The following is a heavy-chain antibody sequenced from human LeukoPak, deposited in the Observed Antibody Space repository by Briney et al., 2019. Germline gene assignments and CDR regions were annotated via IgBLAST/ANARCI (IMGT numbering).Heavy chain of an antibody. J-gene: IGHJ5*02. CDR1: GYSFTSYW. D-gene: IGHD5-18*01. CDR2: IYPGDSDT. CDR3: ARRADGYSYGGGFDP. V-gene: IGHV5-51*01. Sequence: GESLKISCKGSGYSFTSYWIGWVRQMPGKGLEWMGIIYPGDSDTRYSPSFQGQVAISADKSISTAYLQWSSLKASDTAMYYCARRADGYSYGGGFDPWGQGTLVTVSS.